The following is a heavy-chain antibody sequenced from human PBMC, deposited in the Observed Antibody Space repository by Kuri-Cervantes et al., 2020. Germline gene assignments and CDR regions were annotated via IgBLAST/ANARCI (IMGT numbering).Heavy chain of an antibody. V-gene: IGHV1-18*01. CDR3: ARVGYYDSSGYYFVTVVSPSDY. Sequence: ASVKVSCKASGYTFTSYDINWVRQAPGQGLEWMGWINPNSGNTNYAQKLQGRVTMTTDTSTSTAYMELRSLRSDDTAVYYCARVGYYDSSGYYFVTVVSPSDYWGQGTLVTVSS. CDR1: GYTFTSYD. J-gene: IGHJ4*02. CDR2: INPNSGNT. D-gene: IGHD3-22*01.